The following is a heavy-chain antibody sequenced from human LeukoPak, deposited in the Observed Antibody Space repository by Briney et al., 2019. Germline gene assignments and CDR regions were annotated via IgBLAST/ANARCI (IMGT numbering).Heavy chain of an antibody. V-gene: IGHV1-69*04. CDR2: IIPILGIA. CDR1: GGTFRSYA. Sequence: GASVKVSCKASGGTFRSYAISWVRQAPGQGLEWMGRIIPILGIANYAQKFQGRVTITADKSTSTAYMELSSLRSEDTAVYYCARDLGLTYYYGMDVWGQGTTVTVSS. D-gene: IGHD1-26*01. J-gene: IGHJ6*02. CDR3: ARDLGLTYYYGMDV.